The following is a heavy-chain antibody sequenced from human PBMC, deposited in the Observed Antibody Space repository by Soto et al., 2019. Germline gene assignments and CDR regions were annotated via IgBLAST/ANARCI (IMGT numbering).Heavy chain of an antibody. V-gene: IGHV2-5*01. CDR2: IYWNDDK. CDR1: GFSLSTSGVG. CDR3: AHSHDFWSGHKSNSQYYFDY. J-gene: IGHJ4*02. D-gene: IGHD3-3*01. Sequence: SGPTLVNPTQTLTLTCTFSGFSLSTSGVGVGWIRQPPGKALEWLALIYWNDDKRYSPSLKSRLTITKDTSKNQVVLTMTNMDPVDTATYYCAHSHDFWSGHKSNSQYYFDYWGQGTLVTVSS.